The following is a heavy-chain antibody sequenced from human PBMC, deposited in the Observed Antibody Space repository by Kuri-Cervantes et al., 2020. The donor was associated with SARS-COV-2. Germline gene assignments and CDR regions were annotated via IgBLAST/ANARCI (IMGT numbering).Heavy chain of an antibody. CDR3: ARDHAGSGDCLDY. CDR1: GFTFSSYA. D-gene: IGHD2-21*02. CDR2: ISGSGGST. Sequence: GGSLRLSCAASGFTFSSYAMSWVRQAPGKGLEWVSAISGSGGSTYYADSVKGRFTISRDNSKNTLYLQMNSLRAEDTAVYYCARDHAGSGDCLDYWGQGTLVTVSS. V-gene: IGHV3-23*01. J-gene: IGHJ4*02.